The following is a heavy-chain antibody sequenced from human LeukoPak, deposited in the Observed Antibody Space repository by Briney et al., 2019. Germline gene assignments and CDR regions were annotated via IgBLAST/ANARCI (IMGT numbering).Heavy chain of an antibody. Sequence: GGFLRLSCAASGFTFRGHELNWVRQAPGKGLEWVGLIRDSGEAFYADFARGRFAISRDESENTLYLQMNSLRVEDTAVYFCARDRAANQDWVEFDPWGQGTPVIVSS. CDR2: IRDSGEA. CDR3: ARDRAANQDWVEFDP. J-gene: IGHJ5*02. D-gene: IGHD3/OR15-3a*01. V-gene: IGHV3-66*03. CDR1: GFTFRGHE.